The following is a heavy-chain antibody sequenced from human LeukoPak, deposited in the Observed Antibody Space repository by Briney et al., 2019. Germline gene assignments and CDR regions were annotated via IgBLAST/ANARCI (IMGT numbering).Heavy chain of an antibody. Sequence: GGSLRLSCAASGFTFSSYGMHWVRQAPGKGLEWVAFIRYDGSNKYYADSVKGRFTISRDNSKNTLYLQMNSLRAEDTAVYYCAKDYYGSGSYGHNWFDPWGQGTLVTVSS. J-gene: IGHJ5*02. CDR1: GFTFSSYG. V-gene: IGHV3-30*02. CDR2: IRYDGSNK. D-gene: IGHD3-10*01. CDR3: AKDYYGSGSYGHNWFDP.